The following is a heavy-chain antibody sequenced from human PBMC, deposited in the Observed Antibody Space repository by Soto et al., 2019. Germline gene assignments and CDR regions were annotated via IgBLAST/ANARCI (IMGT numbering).Heavy chain of an antibody. D-gene: IGHD2-2*01. J-gene: IGHJ4*02. V-gene: IGHV3-21*04. CDR3: AGGMQGRGTYCSSISCPYYFDY. CDR1: GFTFSTFD. CDR2: ISSSGTYI. Sequence: PGVSLRLSCAASGFTFSTFDMTWVRQAPGKGLEWVSSISSSGTYIFYADSVKGRFTISRDNTKNSVFLQLDSLRAEDSAVYFCAGGMQGRGTYCSSISCPYYFDYWGQGSVVTVSS.